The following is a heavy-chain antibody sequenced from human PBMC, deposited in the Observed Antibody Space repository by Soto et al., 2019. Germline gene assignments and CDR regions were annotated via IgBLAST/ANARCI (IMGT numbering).Heavy chain of an antibody. CDR3: AIKYYDFWSGSLTPDY. V-gene: IGHV4-34*01. CDR1: GGSFSGYY. Sequence: SETLSLTCAVYGGSFSGYYWSWIRQPPGKGLEWIGEINHSGSTNYNPSLKSRVTISVDTSKNQFSLKLSSVTAADTAVYYCAIKYYDFWSGSLTPDYWGQGTLVTVSS. D-gene: IGHD3-3*01. J-gene: IGHJ4*02. CDR2: INHSGST.